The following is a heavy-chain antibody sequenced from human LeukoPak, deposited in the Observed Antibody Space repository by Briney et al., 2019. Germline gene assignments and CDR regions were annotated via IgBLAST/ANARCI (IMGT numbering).Heavy chain of an antibody. Sequence: GGSLRLSCVASGFIFGNHWMGWVRQAPGKGLEWVADIKEDGSEKTYVDSVRGRFTISRDNAQNSLYLQMNSLRAEDTAVYYCAREGGLSPDAFDIWGQGTMVTVSS. CDR2: IKEDGSEK. CDR3: AREGGLSPDAFDI. CDR1: GFIFGNHW. J-gene: IGHJ3*02. V-gene: IGHV3-7*01. D-gene: IGHD3-16*01.